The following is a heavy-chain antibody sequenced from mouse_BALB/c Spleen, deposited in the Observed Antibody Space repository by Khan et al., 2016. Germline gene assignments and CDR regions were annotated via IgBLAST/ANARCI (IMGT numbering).Heavy chain of an antibody. Sequence: QVQLKESGPGLVAPSQSLSITCTVSGFSLTSYGVHWVRQPPGKGLEWLGVIWAGGSTNYNSALMYRLSISKDNSKSQVFLKMNSLPTDDTAMYYCARDYYGSSYFDYWGQGTTLTVSS. CDR1: GFSLTSYG. CDR3: ARDYYGSSYFDY. CDR2: IWAGGST. J-gene: IGHJ2*01. V-gene: IGHV2-9*02. D-gene: IGHD1-1*01.